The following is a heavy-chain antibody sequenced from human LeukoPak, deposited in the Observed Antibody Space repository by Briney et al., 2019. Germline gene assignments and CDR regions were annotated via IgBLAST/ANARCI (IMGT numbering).Heavy chain of an antibody. V-gene: IGHV3-72*01. CDR1: GFTFSSYA. CDR3: TRFPRY. J-gene: IGHJ4*02. CDR2: SSNKANSYTT. Sequence: GGSLRLSCAASGFTFSSYAMSWVRQAPGKGLEWVGRSSNKANSYTTEYAASVKGRFTISRDDSKNSVYLQMNSLKTEDTAVYYCTRFPRYWGQGTLVTVSS.